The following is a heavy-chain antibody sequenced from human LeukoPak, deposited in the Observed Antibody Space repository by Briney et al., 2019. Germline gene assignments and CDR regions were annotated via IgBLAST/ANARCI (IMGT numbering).Heavy chain of an antibody. CDR2: ICSNGGST. CDR1: GFTFCSYA. J-gene: IGHJ4*02. D-gene: IGHD5-12*01. CDR3: VEDGFRGIVATISYYFDY. Sequence: GGALRLSCSASGFTFCSYAMHWGPPGPGEGLEYVLAICSNGGSTYYADCVKGRFTISRDNSKNTLYLQMSSLRAEDTAVYYCVEDGFRGIVATISYYFDYWGQGTLVTVSS. V-gene: IGHV3-64D*06.